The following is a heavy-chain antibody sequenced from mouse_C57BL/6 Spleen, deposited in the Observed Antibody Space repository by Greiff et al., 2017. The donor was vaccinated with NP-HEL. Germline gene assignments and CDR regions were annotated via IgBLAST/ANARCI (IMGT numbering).Heavy chain of an antibody. J-gene: IGHJ2*01. V-gene: IGHV1-53*01. CDR2: INPSNGGT. Sequence: QVQLQPPGTELVKPGASVKLSCKASGYTFTSYWMHWVQQRPGQGLEWIGNINPSNGGTNYPEKFSSTATLTVDQSTSNTYIHVSSRTSEDAAVYYCARGWGNFHFDYWGQGTTLTVSS. CDR3: ARGWGNFHFDY. D-gene: IGHD2-1*01. CDR1: GYTFTSYW.